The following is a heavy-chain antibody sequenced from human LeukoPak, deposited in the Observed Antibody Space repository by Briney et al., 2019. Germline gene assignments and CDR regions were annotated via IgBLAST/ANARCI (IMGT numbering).Heavy chain of an antibody. CDR2: ISAYNGNT. J-gene: IGHJ6*02. V-gene: IGHV1-18*01. CDR3: ARDLFAVRAYSGYGMDV. D-gene: IGHD3-10*01. Sequence: GASVKVSCKASGYTFTSYGISWVRQAPGQGLEWMGWISAYNGNTNYAQKLQGRVTMTTDTSTSTAYMELRSLRSDDTAVYYCARDLFAVRAYSGYGMDVWGQGTTVTVSS. CDR1: GYTFTSYG.